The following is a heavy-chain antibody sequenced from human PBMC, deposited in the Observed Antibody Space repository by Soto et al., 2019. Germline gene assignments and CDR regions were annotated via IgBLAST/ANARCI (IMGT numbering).Heavy chain of an antibody. CDR1: GGSISSSSYY. D-gene: IGHD6-19*01. Sequence: PSETLSLTFTVSGGSISSSSYYWGWIRQPPGKGLEWIGSIYYSGSTYYNPSLKSRVTISVDTSKNQFSLKLSSVTAADTAVYYCARHGTIAVAGTGYYYYYGMDVWGQGTTVTVSS. CDR3: ARHGTIAVAGTGYYYYYGMDV. J-gene: IGHJ6*02. CDR2: IYYSGST. V-gene: IGHV4-39*01.